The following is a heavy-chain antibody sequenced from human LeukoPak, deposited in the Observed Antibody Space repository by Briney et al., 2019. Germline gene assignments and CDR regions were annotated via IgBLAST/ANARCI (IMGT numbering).Heavy chain of an antibody. J-gene: IGHJ6*02. D-gene: IGHD1-14*01. CDR3: ARDLRTRSPYYYYGMDV. CDR1: GFTFSSYS. V-gene: IGHV3-21*01. CDR2: ISSSSSYI. Sequence: GGSLRLSCAASGFTFSSYSMNWVRQAPGKGLEWVSSISSSSSYIYYADSVKGRFTISRDNAKNSLYLQMNSLRAEDTAVYYCARDLRTRSPYYYYGMDVWGQGTTVAVSS.